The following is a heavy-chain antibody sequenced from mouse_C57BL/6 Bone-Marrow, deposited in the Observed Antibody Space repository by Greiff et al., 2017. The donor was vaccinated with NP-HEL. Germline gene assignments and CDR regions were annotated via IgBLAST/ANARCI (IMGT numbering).Heavy chain of an antibody. CDR2: IYPGSGNT. J-gene: IGHJ1*03. Sequence: QVQLQQSGPELVKPGASVKISCKASGYSFTSYYIHWVKQRPGQGLEWIGWIYPGSGNTKYNEKFKGKATLTAETSSSTAYMQLSSLTSEDSAVYYCARTYYDYTGYFDVWGTGTTVTVSS. CDR1: GYSFTSYY. CDR3: ARTYYDYTGYFDV. V-gene: IGHV1-66*01. D-gene: IGHD2-4*01.